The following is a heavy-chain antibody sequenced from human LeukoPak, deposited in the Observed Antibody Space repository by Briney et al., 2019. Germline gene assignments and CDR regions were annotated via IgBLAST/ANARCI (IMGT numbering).Heavy chain of an antibody. CDR2: ISGSGDTT. CDR1: GFTLRNYA. D-gene: IGHD5-18*01. J-gene: IGHJ4*02. Sequence: GGSLRLSCAPSGFTLRNYAMTWVRQAPGKGLEWVSDISGSGDTTYYADSVKGRFTISRDSSTNTLYLQMSSLRAEDTAVYFCAKVGSYGFKYFDYWGRGTLVTVSS. V-gene: IGHV3-23*01. CDR3: AKVGSYGFKYFDY.